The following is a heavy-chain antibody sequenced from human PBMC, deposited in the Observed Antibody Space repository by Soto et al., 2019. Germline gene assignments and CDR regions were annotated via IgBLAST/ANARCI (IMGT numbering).Heavy chain of an antibody. V-gene: IGHV3-21*06. CDR3: ARDIASPGGDYFDS. CDR2: ISTGGAYM. D-gene: IGHD2-21*01. CDR1: GFTFRNYN. J-gene: IGHJ4*02. Sequence: VSGGGLVKAGGSLRLFCTASGFTFRNYNMNWVRQAPGKGLEWVSSISTGGAYMFYADSVKGRFTISRDNAQNSLFLQIDSPRAEDTAVYYCARDIASPGGDYFDSWGQGTLVTVSS.